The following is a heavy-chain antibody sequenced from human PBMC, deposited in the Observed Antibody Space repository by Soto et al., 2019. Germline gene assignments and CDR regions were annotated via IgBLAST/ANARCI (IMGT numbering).Heavy chain of an antibody. V-gene: IGHV4-59*01. CDR1: DSSMSPYY. D-gene: IGHD1-26*01. J-gene: IGHJ3*01. CDR2: LLYRGTA. CDR3: AREKDFILGGYAFGY. Sequence: QVQLQESGPRLVKPSETLSLTCSVSDSSMSPYYWTWFRQAPGKGLEWIGHLLYRGTATYNPALQGRVTISLDTSKKQVSLQLSSVIAADTAVYYRAREKDFILGGYAFGYWGPGTLVTVSS.